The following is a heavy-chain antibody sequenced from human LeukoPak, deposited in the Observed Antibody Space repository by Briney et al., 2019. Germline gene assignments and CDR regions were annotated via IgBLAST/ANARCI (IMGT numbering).Heavy chain of an antibody. CDR3: ARASPWGYYYYYMDV. V-gene: IGHV4-59*01. Sequence: SETLSLTCTVSGGSISSYYWSWIRQPPGKGLGWIGYIYYSGSTNYNPSLKSRVTISVDTSKNQFSLKLSSVTAADTAVYYCARASPWGYYYYYMDVWGKGTTVTISS. D-gene: IGHD7-27*01. CDR2: IYYSGST. J-gene: IGHJ6*03. CDR1: GGSISSYY.